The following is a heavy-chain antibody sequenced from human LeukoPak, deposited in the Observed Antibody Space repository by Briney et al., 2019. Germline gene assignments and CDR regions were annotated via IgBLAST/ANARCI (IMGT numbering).Heavy chain of an antibody. CDR1: GGSISSYY. J-gene: IGHJ3*01. V-gene: IGHV4-59*01. CDR2: IYYTGST. D-gene: IGHD3-16*01. CDR3: ARGGSSGFDV. Sequence: PSETLSLTCTVSGGSISSYYWSWIRQPPGKGLEWIGYIYYTGSTNYNPSLNSRVTISIDTSKKQFSLKLSSVTAADTAVYYCARGGSSGFDVWGQGTMVTVSS.